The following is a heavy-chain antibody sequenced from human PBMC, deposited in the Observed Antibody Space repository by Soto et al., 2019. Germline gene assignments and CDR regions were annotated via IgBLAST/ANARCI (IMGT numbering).Heavy chain of an antibody. Sequence: PGGSLRLSCAGSGFTFSNVWMTWVRQSPGKGLECVGRIKSEIDGGTTDYAAPVKGRFTISRDDSKNTLYLQMNSLKTEDTAVYYCTTDLYYNDGSGSSSDAFDIWGQGTMVTVSS. CDR1: GFTFSNVW. D-gene: IGHD3-22*01. V-gene: IGHV3-15*01. CDR2: IKSEIDGGTT. CDR3: TTDLYYNDGSGSSSDAFDI. J-gene: IGHJ3*02.